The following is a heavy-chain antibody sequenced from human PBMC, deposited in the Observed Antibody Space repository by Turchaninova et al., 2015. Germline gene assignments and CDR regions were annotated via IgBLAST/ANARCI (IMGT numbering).Heavy chain of an antibody. CDR2: IILIFGPA. D-gene: IGHD4-23*01. V-gene: IGHV1-69*01. CDR3: ARGDYGGNAAPFDY. Sequence: QVQLVQSGAEVKKPGSSVKVSCKASGGTFSSYAISWVRQAPGQGLEWMGGIILIFGPANYAQKFQGRVTVTAEESTSTAYMELSSLRSEDTAVYYCARGDYGGNAAPFDYWGQGTLVTVSS. CDR1: GGTFSSYA. J-gene: IGHJ4*02.